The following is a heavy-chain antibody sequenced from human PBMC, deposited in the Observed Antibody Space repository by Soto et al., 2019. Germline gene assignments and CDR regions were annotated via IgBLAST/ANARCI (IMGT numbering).Heavy chain of an antibody. CDR1: GFTFSSYA. Sequence: SLRLSCAASGFTFSSYAMHWVRQAPGKGLEWVAVISYDGSNKYYADSVKGRFTISRDNSKNTLYLQMNSLRAEDTAVYYCARGWELYSFRWSYYYGMDVWGQGTTVTVSS. CDR3: ARGWELYSFRWSYYYGMDV. D-gene: IGHD1-26*01. CDR2: ISYDGSNK. V-gene: IGHV3-30-3*01. J-gene: IGHJ6*02.